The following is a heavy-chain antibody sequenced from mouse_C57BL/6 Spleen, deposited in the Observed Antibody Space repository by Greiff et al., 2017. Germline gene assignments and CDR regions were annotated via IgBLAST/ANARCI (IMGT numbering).Heavy chain of an antibody. V-gene: IGHV1-42*01. J-gene: IGHJ2*01. CDR2: INPSTGGT. CDR1: GYSFTGYY. Sequence: VQLKQSGPELVKPGASVKISCKASGYSFTGYYMNWVKQSPEKSLEWIGEINPSTGGTTYNQKFKAKATLTVDKSSSTAYMQLKSLTSEDSAVYYCARGGYYVDYWGQGTTLTVSS. CDR3: ARGGYYVDY.